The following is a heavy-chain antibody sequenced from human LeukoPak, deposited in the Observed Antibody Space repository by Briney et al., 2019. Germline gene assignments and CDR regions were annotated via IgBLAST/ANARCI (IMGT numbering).Heavy chain of an antibody. CDR2: IXQDGSEK. CDR1: GFTFSSYW. V-gene: IGHV3-7*01. D-gene: IGHD3-10*01. Sequence: SGFTFSSYWMSWVRQAPGKGLXWXXXIXQDGSEKYYVDSVKGRFTISRDNAKNSLYLQMNSLRAEDTAVYYCARDLVTMVRGVTPKGFDYWGQGTLVTVSS. J-gene: IGHJ4*02. CDR3: ARDLVTMVRGVTPKGFDY.